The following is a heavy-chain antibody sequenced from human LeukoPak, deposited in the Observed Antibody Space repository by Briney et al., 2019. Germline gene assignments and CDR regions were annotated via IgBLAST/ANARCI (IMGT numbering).Heavy chain of an antibody. CDR3: ARDGSPTLTGPAYYDAFDI. J-gene: IGHJ3*02. CDR1: GFTFSNYW. D-gene: IGHD4-11*01. V-gene: IGHV3-7*01. CDR2: IRRDGSQI. Sequence: PGGSLRLSCAAPGFTFSNYWMTWVRQAPGKGLEWVANIRRDGSQIHYVDSVKGRFTISRDNAKNSLSLQMNSLRAEDTAIYYCARDGSPTLTGPAYYDAFDIWGQGIMVTVSS.